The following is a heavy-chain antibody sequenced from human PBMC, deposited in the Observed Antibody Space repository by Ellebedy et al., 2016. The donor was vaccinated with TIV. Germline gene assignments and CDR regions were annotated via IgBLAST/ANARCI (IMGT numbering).Heavy chain of an antibody. J-gene: IGHJ6*02. V-gene: IGHV1-8*01. CDR1: GYSFTSYD. Sequence: AASVKVSCKASGYSFTSYDISWVRQATGQGLEWMGWVNPYSGNTVYAQKFQDRVTMTRNTSISTVYMELSSLRSEDTAVYSCARTLKRFSTPPLGHYHYAMDVWGQGTTVIVSS. CDR3: ARTLKRFSTPPLGHYHYAMDV. D-gene: IGHD3-3*01. CDR2: VNPYSGNT.